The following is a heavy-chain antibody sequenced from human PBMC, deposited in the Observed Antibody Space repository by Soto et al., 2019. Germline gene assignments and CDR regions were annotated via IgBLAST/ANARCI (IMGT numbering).Heavy chain of an antibody. D-gene: IGHD6-6*01. CDR3: ARDHRYSSSFFDY. CDR1: GYAFTDYG. J-gene: IGHJ4*02. V-gene: IGHV1-18*04. CDR2: ISAYNGNT. Sequence: ASVKVSCKASGYAFTDYGISWVRQAPGQGLEWTGWISAYNGNTNYAQKFQGRVTVTTDTSTTTAYMEVRNLRSDDTAVYYCARDHRYSSSFFDYWSQGTLVTVSS.